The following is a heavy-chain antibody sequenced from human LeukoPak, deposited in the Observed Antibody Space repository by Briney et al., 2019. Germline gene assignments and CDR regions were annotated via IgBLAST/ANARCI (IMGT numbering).Heavy chain of an antibody. CDR3: AKDTSIGKYCTNGVCSPFDY. Sequence: PGGSLRLSCAGSGFNFSSHAMSWVRQAPGQGLEWVSVISDSGDYTSYADSVRGRFTISRDNSRNTLYLQMISLRPEDTAVYYCAKDTSIGKYCTNGVCSPFDYWGQGTLVTVSS. CDR1: GFNFSSHA. J-gene: IGHJ4*02. D-gene: IGHD2-8*01. CDR2: ISDSGDYT. V-gene: IGHV3-23*01.